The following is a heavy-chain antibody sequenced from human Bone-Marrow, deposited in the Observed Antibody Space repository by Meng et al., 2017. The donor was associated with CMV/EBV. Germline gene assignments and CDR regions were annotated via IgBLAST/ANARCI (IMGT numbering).Heavy chain of an antibody. CDR3: ARGYYYDSSGYPDLDY. V-gene: IGHV1-2*02. CDR1: GYTFTGYY. CDR2: INPNSGGT. J-gene: IGHJ4*02. D-gene: IGHD3-22*01. Sequence: ASVKVSCKASGYTFTGYYMHWVRQAPGQGLEWMGWINPNSGGTNYAQKFQGRVTMTRDTSISTAYMELSRLRSDDPAVYYCARGYYYDSSGYPDLDYWGQGTLVTVSS.